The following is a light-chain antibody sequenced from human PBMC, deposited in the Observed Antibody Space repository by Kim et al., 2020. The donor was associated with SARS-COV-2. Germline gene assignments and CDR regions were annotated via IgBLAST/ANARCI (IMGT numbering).Light chain of an antibody. V-gene: IGKV3-11*01. CDR1: QSVTTH. CDR3: QQRSKWEFS. J-gene: IGKJ4*01. CDR2: DTS. Sequence: LSPGDRATLSRRARQSVTTHLAWYQQKPGQAPTLLIQDTSHRAAGIPDRFSGRGSGTDFILTISSLEPEDFAVYYCQQRSKWEFSFGGGTKVDIK.